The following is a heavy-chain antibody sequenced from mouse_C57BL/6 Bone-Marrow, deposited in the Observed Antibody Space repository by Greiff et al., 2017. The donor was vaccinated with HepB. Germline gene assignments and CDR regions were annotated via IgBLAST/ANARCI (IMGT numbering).Heavy chain of an antibody. V-gene: IGHV3-6*01. CDR2: ISYDGSN. CDR1: GYSITSGYY. J-gene: IGHJ3*01. Sequence: ESGPGLVKPSQSLSLTCSVTGYSITSGYYWNWIRQFPGNKLEWMGYISYDGSNNYNPSLKNRISITRDTSKNQFFLKLNSVTTEDTATYYCARDEGALLLRYPFAYWGQGTLVTVSA. D-gene: IGHD1-1*01. CDR3: ARDEGALLLRYPFAY.